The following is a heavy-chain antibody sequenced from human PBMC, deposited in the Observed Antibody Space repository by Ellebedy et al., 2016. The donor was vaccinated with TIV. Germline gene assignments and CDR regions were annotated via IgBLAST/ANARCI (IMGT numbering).Heavy chain of an antibody. Sequence: SETLSLXCTVSGDSLISYYWSWIRQPPGKGLEWIGYVYYSGSTNYNPSLKSRVTISVDTSKNQFSLKLSSVTAADTAVYYCAREGRSQDFDYWGQGALVTVSS. V-gene: IGHV4-59*01. CDR3: AREGRSQDFDY. J-gene: IGHJ4*02. CDR2: VYYSGST. CDR1: GDSLISYY.